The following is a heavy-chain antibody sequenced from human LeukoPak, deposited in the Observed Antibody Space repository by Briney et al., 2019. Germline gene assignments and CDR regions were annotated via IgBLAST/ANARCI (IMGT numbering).Heavy chain of an antibody. D-gene: IGHD3-10*01. CDR3: ARGGYYGSGNDFRFDP. Sequence: SETLSLTCTVSGGSISSYYWSWIRQSPGKGLECMGYIHYTGSTNYNPSLKSRVTISVETSKNQFSLKLKSVTAADTAVYYCARGGYYGSGNDFRFDPWGQGTLVTVSS. J-gene: IGHJ5*02. CDR1: GGSISSYY. CDR2: IHYTGST. V-gene: IGHV4-59*01.